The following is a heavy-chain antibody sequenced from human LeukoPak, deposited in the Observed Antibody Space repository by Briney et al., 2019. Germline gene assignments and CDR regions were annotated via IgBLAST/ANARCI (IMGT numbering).Heavy chain of an antibody. D-gene: IGHD6-13*01. Sequence: PGRSLRLSCAASGFIFSNYGMHWVRQAPGKGLDWVAVIWSDGSYKYYADSVKGRFTISRDNSKNTLYLQMNSLRAEDTAIYYCAKVVQYTASTGTGLDYWGQGTLVTVSS. CDR1: GFIFSNYG. V-gene: IGHV3-33*06. CDR2: IWSDGSYK. CDR3: AKVVQYTASTGTGLDY. J-gene: IGHJ4*02.